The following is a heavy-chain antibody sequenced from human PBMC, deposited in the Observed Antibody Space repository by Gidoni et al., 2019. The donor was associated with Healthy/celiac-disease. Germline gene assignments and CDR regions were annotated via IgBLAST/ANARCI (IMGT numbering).Heavy chain of an antibody. D-gene: IGHD3-3*01. CDR1: GDSRSSSSPA. J-gene: IGHJ4*02. CDR3: ARGGSLTIFGVVGDY. Sequence: QVQLQQSGPGLVKPSQPLSLACSLYGDSRSSSSPAWTWIRQSPSRGLEWLGRTYYRSKWYNDYAVSVKSLITINPDTSKTQFSLQLNSLTPEDTAVYYCARGGSLTIFGVVGDYWGQGTLVTVSS. CDR2: TYYRSKWYN. V-gene: IGHV6-1*01.